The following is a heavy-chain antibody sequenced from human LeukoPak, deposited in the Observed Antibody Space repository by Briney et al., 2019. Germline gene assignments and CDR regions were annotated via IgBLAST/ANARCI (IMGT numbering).Heavy chain of an antibody. Sequence: SETLSLTCSVSGASINSYYWSWIRQSAGKGLDYIGRVYTTGGTHYNPTLKSRLTLSADTSKNQFYLTLSSVTAADTAVYYCATGSGYYRGAEYFEYWGQGILVTVSS. D-gene: IGHD3-22*01. CDR3: ATGSGYYRGAEYFEY. J-gene: IGHJ1*01. CDR1: GASINSYY. V-gene: IGHV4-4*07. CDR2: VYTTGGT.